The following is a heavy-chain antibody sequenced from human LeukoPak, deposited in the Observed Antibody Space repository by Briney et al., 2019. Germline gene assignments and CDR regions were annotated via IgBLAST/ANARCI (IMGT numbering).Heavy chain of an antibody. CDR3: AKGKYSSSWADFDY. CDR2: ISYDGASD. V-gene: IGHV3-30*18. D-gene: IGHD6-6*01. J-gene: IGHJ4*02. Sequence: QPWGVLRLSCAASGFKFSGYGMHWVRQAPGKGLEWVTFISYDGASDYYADSVKGRFVISRDTSKNTVYLQMNSLRADDTAVYYCAKGKYSSSWADFDYWGQGTLVTVSS. CDR1: GFKFSGYG.